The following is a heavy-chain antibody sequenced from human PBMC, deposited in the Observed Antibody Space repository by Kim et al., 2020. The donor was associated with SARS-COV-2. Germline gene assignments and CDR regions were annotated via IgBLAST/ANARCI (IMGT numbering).Heavy chain of an antibody. J-gene: IGHJ4*02. V-gene: IGHV3-30*18. CDR2: ITYDGINT. CDR3: AKVPSSWTLGAFEY. Sequence: GGSLRLSCSASGFTFSSYGMHWVRQAPGKGLEWVAVITYDGINTYYADSVKGRFTISRDNFNNILYLQITSLRVDDTAVYYCAKVPSSWTLGAFEYWGQGTAATASS. D-gene: IGHD2-15*01. CDR1: GFTFSSYG.